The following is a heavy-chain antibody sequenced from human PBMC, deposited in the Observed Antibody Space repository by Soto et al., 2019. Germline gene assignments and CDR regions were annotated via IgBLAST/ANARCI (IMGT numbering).Heavy chain of an antibody. Sequence: GGSLRLSCAASGFTFDDYAMHWVRQAPGKGLEWVSGISWNSGSIGYADSVKGRFTISRDNAKNSLYLQMNSLRAGDTALYYCAKAKWEYSSSWFDYWGQGTLVTVSS. D-gene: IGHD6-13*01. V-gene: IGHV3-9*01. CDR3: AKAKWEYSSSWFDY. CDR1: GFTFDDYA. CDR2: ISWNSGSI. J-gene: IGHJ4*02.